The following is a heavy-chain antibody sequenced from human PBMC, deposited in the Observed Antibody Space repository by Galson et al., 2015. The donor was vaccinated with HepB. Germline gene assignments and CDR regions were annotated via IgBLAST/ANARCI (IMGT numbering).Heavy chain of an antibody. CDR1: GFIFSNYW. CDR2: INTDGTFL. J-gene: IGHJ5*02. D-gene: IGHD2-2*01. V-gene: IGHV3-74*01. CDR3: ARVARYCGGASCYGWFDP. Sequence: SLRLSCAASGFIFSNYWMHWVRHTPGKGPVWISRINTDGTFLSYADSVKGRFTISRGNAKNALYLQMNSLRAEDTAVYYCARVARYCGGASCYGWFDPWGQGTQVTVSS.